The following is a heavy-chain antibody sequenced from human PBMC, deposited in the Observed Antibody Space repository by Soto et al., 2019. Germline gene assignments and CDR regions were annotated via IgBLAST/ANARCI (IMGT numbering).Heavy chain of an antibody. CDR1: GFTFSSYA. D-gene: IGHD1-1*01. J-gene: IGHJ3*02. CDR2: ISGSGGST. Sequence: GGSLRLSCAASGFTFSSYAMSWVRQAPGKGLEWVSAISGSGGSTYYADSVKGRLTISRDNSKNTLYLQMNSLRAEDTAVFYCAKFRAETGDAVDIRGQGTMVTVSS. CDR3: AKFRAETGDAVDI. V-gene: IGHV3-23*01.